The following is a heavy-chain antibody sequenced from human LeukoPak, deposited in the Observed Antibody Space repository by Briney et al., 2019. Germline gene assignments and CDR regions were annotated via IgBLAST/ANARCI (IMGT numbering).Heavy chain of an antibody. CDR3: LRYCTSISCYHYYGMDV. V-gene: IGHV4-39*01. D-gene: IGHD2-2*01. Sequence: PSETLSLTCTVSAGSISSSTYHWGWIRQPPGKGLEWIGSIFYIGSTYYNPSLKSRVTISVDTSKNQFSLKLSSVTAADTAVYYCLRYCTSISCYHYYGMDVWGQGTTVTVSS. CDR1: AGSISSSTYH. CDR2: IFYIGST. J-gene: IGHJ6*02.